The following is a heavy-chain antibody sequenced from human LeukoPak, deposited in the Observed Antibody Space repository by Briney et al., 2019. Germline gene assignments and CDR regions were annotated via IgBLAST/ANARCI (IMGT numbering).Heavy chain of an antibody. J-gene: IGHJ4*02. CDR3: ARDGDWVGGSIDY. CDR2: IKSDGTGA. V-gene: IGHV3-74*01. CDR1: GFTFSTFW. D-gene: IGHD2-21*01. Sequence: GGSLRLSCEASGFTFSTFWMQWVRQAPGKGLISVSRIKSDGTGAAYADSVKGRFTISRDNAKKTLYLQMNSLGVEDTAVYYCARDGDWVGGSIDYWGQGTLVTVSS.